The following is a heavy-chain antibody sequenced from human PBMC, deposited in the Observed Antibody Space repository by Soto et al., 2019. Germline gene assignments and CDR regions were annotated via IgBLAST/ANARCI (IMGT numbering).Heavy chain of an antibody. CDR2: TYYRSKWYN. CDR3: ARALLQLVREAFDI. Sequence: SQTLSLTCAISGDSVSGNSAAGEGIRQSPSRGLEWLGRTYYRSKWYNDYAVSVKSRITINPDTSKNQFSLQLNSVTPEDTAVYYCARALLQLVREAFDIWGQGTMVTVSS. J-gene: IGHJ3*02. D-gene: IGHD6-13*01. CDR1: GDSVSGNSAA. V-gene: IGHV6-1*01.